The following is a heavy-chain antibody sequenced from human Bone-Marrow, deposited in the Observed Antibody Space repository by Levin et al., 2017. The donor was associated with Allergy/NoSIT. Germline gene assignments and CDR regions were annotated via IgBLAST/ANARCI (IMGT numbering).Heavy chain of an antibody. D-gene: IGHD2-15*01. J-gene: IGHJ4*02. Sequence: GGSLRLSCAVSGFTFSNYAMHWVRQAPGSGLEWVAFISLDGNTQYYADSVKGRFTFSRDNSNNTLHLQMNSLRVEDTAIYYCAKVTYTCSGGSCYFFDSWGQGALVTVSS. CDR3: AKVTYTCSGGSCYFFDS. V-gene: IGHV3-30*18. CDR1: GFTFSNYA. CDR2: ISLDGNTQ.